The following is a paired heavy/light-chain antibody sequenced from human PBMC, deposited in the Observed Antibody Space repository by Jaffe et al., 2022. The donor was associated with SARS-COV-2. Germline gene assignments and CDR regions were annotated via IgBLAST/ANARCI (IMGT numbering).Light chain of an antibody. V-gene: IGLV2-14*03. CDR1: SSDIGGYSY. J-gene: IGLJ3*02. CDR3: SSYKTSSTLGV. Sequence: QSALTQPASVSGSPGQSITISCTGTSSDIGGYSYVSWYQQHPGKAPRLMIYDVANRPSGVSNRFSGSKSGNTASLTISGLQAEDEAVYYCSSYKTSSTLGVFGGGTKLTVL. CDR2: DVA.
Heavy chain of an antibody. J-gene: IGHJ6*03. Sequence: EVQLVESGGGLVQSGGSLRLSCVASGFIFRNYAMSWIRQAPGKGLEWVSSISGSGLSTFYADSVNADSVKGRFTISRDNSKNTVYLQMNSLRVEDTALYYCVKRGIVSPDDYYYYMDVWGRGTTVTVSS. CDR2: ISGSGLST. D-gene: IGHD1-26*01. CDR3: VKRGIVSPDDYYYYMDV. CDR1: GFIFRNYA. V-gene: IGHV3-23*04.